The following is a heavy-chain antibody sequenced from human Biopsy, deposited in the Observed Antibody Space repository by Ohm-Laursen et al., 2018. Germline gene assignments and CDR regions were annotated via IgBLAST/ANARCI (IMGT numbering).Heavy chain of an antibody. V-gene: IGHV4-34*01. CDR3: ARAVDYYDPYYYYGLDV. D-gene: IGHD3-22*01. CDR1: GGSFSGYY. J-gene: IGHJ6*02. CDR2: INHRGST. Sequence: GTLSLTCAVYGGSFSGYYWSWIRQPPGKGLEWIGEINHRGSTNYNPSLKSLVTISVDTSKNQFSLKLRSVTAADTAVYYCARAVDYYDPYYYYGLDVWGQGTTVTVSS.